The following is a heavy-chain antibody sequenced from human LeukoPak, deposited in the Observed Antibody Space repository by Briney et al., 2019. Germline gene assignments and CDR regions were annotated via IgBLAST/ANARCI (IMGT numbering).Heavy chain of an antibody. CDR2: IIPILGIA. Sequence: SVNVSWKAAGGTFSSYTISWERQPPGQGREWMGRIIPILGIANYAQKFHGRATITADKSTSTAQMELSSLSSEDTAVYYCASDVGRLGELSLYHWGQGTLVTVSS. J-gene: IGHJ5*02. V-gene: IGHV1-69*02. CDR3: ASDVGRLGELSLYH. D-gene: IGHD3-16*02. CDR1: GGTFSSYT.